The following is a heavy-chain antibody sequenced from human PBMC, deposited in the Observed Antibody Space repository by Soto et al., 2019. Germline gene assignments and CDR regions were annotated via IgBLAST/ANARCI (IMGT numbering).Heavy chain of an antibody. V-gene: IGHV3-33*01. CDR2: IWYDGSNK. D-gene: IGHD3-22*01. CDR3: ARDFPAYYDSSGYYAHSLGDY. Sequence: QVQLVESGGGVVQPGRSLRLSCAASGFTFSSYGMHWVRQAPGKGLEWVAVIWYDGSNKYYADSVKGRFTISRDNSKNPLYLQMNSLRAEDTAVYYCARDFPAYYDSSGYYAHSLGDYWGQGTLVTVSS. CDR1: GFTFSSYG. J-gene: IGHJ4*02.